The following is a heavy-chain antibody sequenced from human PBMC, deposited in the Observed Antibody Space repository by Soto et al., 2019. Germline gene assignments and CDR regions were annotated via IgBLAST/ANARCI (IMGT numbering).Heavy chain of an antibody. J-gene: IGHJ4*02. D-gene: IGHD3-16*02. CDR3: ACIWGSYRFEDY. Sequence: SETLSLTCAVYGGSFSGYYWSWIRQPPGKGLEWIGEINHSGSTNYNPSLKSRVTISVDTSKDQFSLKLSSVTAADTAVYYCACIWGSYRFEDYWGQGTLVTVSS. CDR2: INHSGST. V-gene: IGHV4-34*01. CDR1: GGSFSGYY.